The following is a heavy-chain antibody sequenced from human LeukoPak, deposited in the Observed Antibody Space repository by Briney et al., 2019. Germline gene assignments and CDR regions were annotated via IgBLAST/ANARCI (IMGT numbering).Heavy chain of an antibody. CDR3: ARRIVGGFDP. V-gene: IGHV4-59*08. CDR2: IYWSGST. Sequence: PSETLSLTCTVSGDSISNNHWSWIRQPPGKGLEWLGYIYWSGSTNYNPSLKSRVTISVDTSKKQFSLKLTSVTAADTAIYYCARRIVGGFDPWGQGILVTVSS. J-gene: IGHJ5*02. D-gene: IGHD1-26*01. CDR1: GDSISNNH.